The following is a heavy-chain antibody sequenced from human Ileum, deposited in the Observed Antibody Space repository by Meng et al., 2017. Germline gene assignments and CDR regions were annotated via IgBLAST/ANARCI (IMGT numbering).Heavy chain of an antibody. Sequence: QGNLQEWGAGLLKPSATLSLTWAVYGGSFSGYYWSWIRQPPGKGLEWIGEINHSGSTNYNPSLKSRVTISVDTSKNQFSLKLSSVTAADTAVYYCARGGGRYGPDFDYWGQRTLVTVSS. CDR3: ARGGGRYGPDFDY. CDR2: INHSGST. J-gene: IGHJ4*02. D-gene: IGHD3-16*01. V-gene: IGHV4-34*01. CDR1: GGSFSGYY.